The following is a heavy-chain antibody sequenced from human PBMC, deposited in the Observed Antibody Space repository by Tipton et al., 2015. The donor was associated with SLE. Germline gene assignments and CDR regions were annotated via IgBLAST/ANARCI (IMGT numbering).Heavy chain of an antibody. D-gene: IGHD4-17*01. J-gene: IGHJ4*02. CDR2: ITNSGGTI. CDR1: GFTFSDYY. Sequence: SLRLSCAASGFTFSDYYMSWIRQAPGKGLEWVSYITNSGGTIYYADSVKGRFTISRDPAKNSVYLQMNSLRVEDTAVYYCARDAPLPNDYVRFDHWGQGTQVTVSS. CDR3: ARDAPLPNDYVRFDH. V-gene: IGHV3-11*01.